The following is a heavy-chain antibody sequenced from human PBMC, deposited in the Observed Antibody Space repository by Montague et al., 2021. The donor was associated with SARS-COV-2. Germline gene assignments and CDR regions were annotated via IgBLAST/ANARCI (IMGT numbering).Heavy chain of an antibody. Sequence: SETLSLTCTVSGASVGSSDWGWIRQSPGKGLEWIGYLYSVGSTDYNPSLKSRVSISRDTSKNQFSLKVRSVTAADTAVYYCARETMTADAFDIWGQGTMVTVSS. D-gene: IGHD1-14*01. V-gene: IGHV4-59*02. CDR2: LYSVGST. CDR1: GASVGSSD. J-gene: IGHJ3*02. CDR3: ARETMTADAFDI.